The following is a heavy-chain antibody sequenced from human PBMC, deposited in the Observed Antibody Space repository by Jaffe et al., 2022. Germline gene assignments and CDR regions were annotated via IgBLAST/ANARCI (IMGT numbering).Heavy chain of an antibody. CDR1: GFTFSSYG. J-gene: IGHJ4*02. CDR3: AKASPLDPMPNFDY. D-gene: IGHD2-2*01. V-gene: IGHV3-30*02. CDR2: IRYDGSNK. Sequence: QVQLVESGGGVVQPGGSLRLSCAASGFTFSSYGMHWVRQAPGKGLEWVAFIRYDGSNKYYADSVKGRFTISRDNSKNTLYLQMNSLRAEDTAVYYCAKASPLDPMPNFDYWGQGTLVTVSS.